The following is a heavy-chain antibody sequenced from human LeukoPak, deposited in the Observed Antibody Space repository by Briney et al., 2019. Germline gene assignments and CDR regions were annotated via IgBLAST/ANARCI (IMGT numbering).Heavy chain of an antibody. J-gene: IGHJ4*02. V-gene: IGHV4-34*01. D-gene: IGHD1-1*01. Sequence: PSETLSLTCAVYGGSFSGYYWSWIRQPPVKGLQWIGEINHSGSTNYNPSLKSRVTISVDTSKNQFSLKLSSVTAADTAVYYCARVRYNWSYWGQGTLVTVSS. CDR3: ARVRYNWSY. CDR2: INHSGST. CDR1: GGSFSGYY.